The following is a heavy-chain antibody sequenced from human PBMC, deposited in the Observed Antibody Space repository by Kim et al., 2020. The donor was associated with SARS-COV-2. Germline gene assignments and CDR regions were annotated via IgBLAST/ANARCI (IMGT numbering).Heavy chain of an antibody. V-gene: IGHV5-10-1*01. Sequence: GESLKISCKGSGYSFTSYWISWVRQMPGKGLEWMGRIDPSDSYTNYSPSFQGHVTISADKSISTAYLQWSSLKASDTAMYYCARLPIAAAGTYNWFDPWGQGTLVTVSS. CDR2: IDPSDSYT. D-gene: IGHD6-13*01. CDR3: ARLPIAAAGTYNWFDP. CDR1: GYSFTSYW. J-gene: IGHJ5*02.